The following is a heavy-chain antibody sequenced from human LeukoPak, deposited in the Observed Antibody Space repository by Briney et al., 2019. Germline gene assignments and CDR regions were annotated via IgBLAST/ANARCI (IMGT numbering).Heavy chain of an antibody. J-gene: IGHJ4*02. CDR2: ISGSGGST. Sequence: GGSLRLSCAVSGITLSNHGMSWVRQAPGKGLEWVAGISGSGGSTNYADSVKGRFTISRDNPKNTLFLQMNSLRAEDTAVYFCAKRGVVIRVILVGFHKEAYYFDSWGQGALVTVSS. D-gene: IGHD3-22*01. CDR1: GITLSNHG. CDR3: AKRGVVIRVILVGFHKEAYYFDS. V-gene: IGHV3-23*01.